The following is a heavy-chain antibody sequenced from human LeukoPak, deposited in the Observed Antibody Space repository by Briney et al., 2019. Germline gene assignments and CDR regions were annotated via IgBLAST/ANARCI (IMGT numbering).Heavy chain of an antibody. V-gene: IGHV3-23*01. Sequence: PGGSLRLSCAASGFTFRSYAMSWVRQAPGKGLGWVSAIDSTGDYTYHADSVKGRLTISRDNSKNTLYLQMDSLRAEDTAIYYCAKGSSGGRPYYFDYWGQGTLVTVSS. CDR2: IDSTGDYT. CDR3: AKGSSGGRPYYFDY. J-gene: IGHJ4*02. CDR1: GFTFRSYA. D-gene: IGHD3-22*01.